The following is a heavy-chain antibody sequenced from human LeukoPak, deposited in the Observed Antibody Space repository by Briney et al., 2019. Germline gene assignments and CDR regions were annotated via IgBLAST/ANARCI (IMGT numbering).Heavy chain of an antibody. CDR1: SGSISSSSYY. CDR2: IYYSGST. V-gene: IGHV4-39*07. D-gene: IGHD1-26*01. CDR3: ARDWTGEYSGSYGMVPDY. Sequence: PSETLSLTCTVSSGSISSSSYYWGWIRQPPGKGLEWIGSIYYSGSTYYNPSLKSRVTISVDTSKNQFSLKLSSVTAADTAVYYCARDWTGEYSGSYGMVPDYWGQGTLVTVSS. J-gene: IGHJ4*02.